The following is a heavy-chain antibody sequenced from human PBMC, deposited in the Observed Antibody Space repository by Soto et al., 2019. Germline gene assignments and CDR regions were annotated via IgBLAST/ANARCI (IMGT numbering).Heavy chain of an antibody. V-gene: IGHV1-3*01. CDR3: ASVGAAGGGAFDI. J-gene: IGHJ3*02. CDR1: GYTFTSYA. Sequence: ASVKVSCKASGYTFTSYAMHWLRQAPGQRLEWMGWTNAGNGNTKYSQKFQGRVTITRDTSASTAYMELSSLRSEDTAVYYCASVGAAGGGAFDIWGQGTMVTVSS. CDR2: TNAGNGNT. D-gene: IGHD6-13*01.